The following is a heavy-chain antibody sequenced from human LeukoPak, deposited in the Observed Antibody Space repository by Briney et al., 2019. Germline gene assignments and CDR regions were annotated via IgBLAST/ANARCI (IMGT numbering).Heavy chain of an antibody. V-gene: IGHV1-18*01. D-gene: IGHD7-27*01. J-gene: IGHJ6*03. CDR3: ARGTLGPYYYYYYMDV. CDR2: ISAYNGNT. Sequence: ASVKVSCKASGYPFTSYGISWVRQAPGQGLEWLGWISAYNGNTNYAQKLQGRVTMTTDTSTSTAYMELRSLRSDDTAVYYCARGTLGPYYYYYYMDVWGKGTTVTVSS. CDR1: GYPFTSYG.